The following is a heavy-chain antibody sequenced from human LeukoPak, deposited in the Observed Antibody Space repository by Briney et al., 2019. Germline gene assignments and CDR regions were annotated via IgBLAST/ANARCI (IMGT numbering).Heavy chain of an antibody. V-gene: IGHV3-9*03. J-gene: IGHJ3*02. CDR1: GCTFDDYA. Sequence: PGRSLRLSCAASGCTFDDYAMHLVRQAPGKGLEWVSGISWNSGSIGYADSVKGRFTISRDNAKNSLYLQMNSLRAEDMALYYCAKSESSGWPIDAFDIWGQGTMVTVSS. CDR2: ISWNSGSI. CDR3: AKSESSGWPIDAFDI. D-gene: IGHD6-19*01.